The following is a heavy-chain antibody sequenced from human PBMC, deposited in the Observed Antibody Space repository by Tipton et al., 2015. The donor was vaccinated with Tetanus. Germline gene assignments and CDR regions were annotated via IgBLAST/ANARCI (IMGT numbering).Heavy chain of an antibody. J-gene: IGHJ6*02. D-gene: IGHD2-15*01. CDR3: ARDRGGYICDGMDV. Sequence: QVQLVQSGAEVKKPGASVKVSCKASGYTFTGYYIYWVRQATGQGLEWMGWIDPNSGGTVYAQKFQGRVTMTRDTSISTAYMELRSRGSDGTAVYYCARDRGGYICDGMDVWGPGTTVTVS. CDR1: GYTFTGYY. V-gene: IGHV1-2*02. CDR2: IDPNSGGT.